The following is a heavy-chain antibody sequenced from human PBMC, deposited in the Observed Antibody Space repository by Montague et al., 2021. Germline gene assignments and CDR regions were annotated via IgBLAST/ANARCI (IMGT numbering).Heavy chain of an antibody. CDR1: GFTVSNNY. CDR3: ANHPGGGGY. V-gene: IGHV3-53*01. CDR2: IYSGGNI. Sequence: SLRLSCAVSGFTVSNNYMSWVRQAPGKGLEWVSLIYSGGNIYYADPVKGRFTISRDSSRNTPYLQMNSLRTEDTAVYYCANHPGGGGYWGQGTLVTVSS. J-gene: IGHJ4*02. D-gene: IGHD3-16*01.